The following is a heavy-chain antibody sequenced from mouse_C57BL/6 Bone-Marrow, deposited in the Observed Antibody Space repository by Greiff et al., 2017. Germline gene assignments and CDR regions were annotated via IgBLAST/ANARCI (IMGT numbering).Heavy chain of an antibody. CDR1: GYTFTGYG. Sequence: QVQLQQSGAELARPGASVKLSCKASGYTFTGYGISWVKQRTGQGLEWIGEIYPRSGNTYYNEKFKGKATLTADKSSSTAYMELRSLTSEDSAVYCCAKRDYDYDGWYFDVWGTGTTVTVSS. CDR3: AKRDYDYDGWYFDV. J-gene: IGHJ1*03. V-gene: IGHV1-81*01. D-gene: IGHD2-4*01. CDR2: IYPRSGNT.